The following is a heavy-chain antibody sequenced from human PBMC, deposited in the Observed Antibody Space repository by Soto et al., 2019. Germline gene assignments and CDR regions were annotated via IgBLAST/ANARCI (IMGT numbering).Heavy chain of an antibody. Sequence: EVQLVQSGAEVKKPGESLRISCKGSGYSFTNYWINWVRQMPGKGLEWMGRIDPSDSYSNYSPSFQGHVTISVDKSISTGYLQWSSLKASDTAMYYCARRSGGWYWVDYWGQGTLVSVSS. V-gene: IGHV5-10-1*01. CDR3: ARRSGGWYWVDY. CDR1: GYSFTNYW. D-gene: IGHD6-19*01. CDR2: IDPSDSYS. J-gene: IGHJ4*02.